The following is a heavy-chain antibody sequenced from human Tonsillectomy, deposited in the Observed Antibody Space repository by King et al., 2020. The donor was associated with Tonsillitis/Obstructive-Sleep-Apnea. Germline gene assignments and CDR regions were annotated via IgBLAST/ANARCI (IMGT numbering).Heavy chain of an antibody. Sequence: VQLVESGGGLVQPGGSLRLSCAASGFPFSSYAMTWVRQAPGKGLEWVSGFGAGGGSTYYADSVKGRFTISRDNSRNTLYLQMNSLRAEDTAIYYCAKGSHGFDYRGQGTLVTVSS. CDR1: GFPFSSYA. V-gene: IGHV3-23*04. J-gene: IGHJ4*01. CDR3: AKGSHGFDY. CDR2: FGAGGGST.